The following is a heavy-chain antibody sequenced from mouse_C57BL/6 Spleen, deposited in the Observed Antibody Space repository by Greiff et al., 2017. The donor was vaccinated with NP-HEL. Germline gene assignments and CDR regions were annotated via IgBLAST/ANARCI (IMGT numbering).Heavy chain of an antibody. J-gene: IGHJ1*03. CDR3: ARHFYIGGYFDV. CDR2: ISNGGGST. CDR1: GFTFSDYY. Sequence: EVKVVESGGGLVQPGGSLKLSCAASGFTFSDYYMYWVRQTPEKRLEWVAYISNGGGSTYYPDTVKGRFTISRDNAKNTLYLQMSRLKSEDTAMYYCARHFYIGGYFDVWGTGTTVTVSS. V-gene: IGHV5-12*01. D-gene: IGHD1-3*01.